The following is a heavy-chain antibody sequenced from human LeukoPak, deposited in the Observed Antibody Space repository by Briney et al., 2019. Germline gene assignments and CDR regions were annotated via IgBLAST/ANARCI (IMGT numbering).Heavy chain of an antibody. CDR2: MNPNSGNT. CDR3: ARGDHCSSTSCSNWFDP. Sequence: GPPVKVSCKASGYTFTSYDINWGRQATGQGLEWMGWMNPNSGNTGYAQKFQGRVTMTRNTSISTAYMELSSLRSEDTAVYYCARGDHCSSTSCSNWFDPWGQGTLVAVSS. CDR1: GYTFTSYD. D-gene: IGHD2-2*01. V-gene: IGHV1-8*01. J-gene: IGHJ5*02.